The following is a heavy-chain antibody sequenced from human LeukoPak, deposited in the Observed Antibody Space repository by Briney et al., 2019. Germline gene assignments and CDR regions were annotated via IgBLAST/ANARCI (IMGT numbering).Heavy chain of an antibody. Sequence: GGSLRLSCAASGFTFSSYSMNWVRQAPGKGLEWVSYISSSSSTIYYADSVKGRFTISRDNAKNSLYLQMNSLRAEDTAVYYCAGVPALYCGSDCYSDWGQGTLVTVSS. CDR2: ISSSSSTI. CDR3: AGVPALYCGSDCYSD. CDR1: GFTFSSYS. V-gene: IGHV3-48*01. J-gene: IGHJ4*02. D-gene: IGHD2-21*02.